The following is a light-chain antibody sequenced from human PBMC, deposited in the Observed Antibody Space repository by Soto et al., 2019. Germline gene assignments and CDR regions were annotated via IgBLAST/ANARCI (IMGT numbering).Light chain of an antibody. J-gene: IGKJ3*01. CDR1: QPIGSW. CDR3: QQSDSFPRT. Sequence: DIQMTQSPSSVSASVGDRVTIACRSSQPIGSWLAWYQQKPGKAPKLLIFGASSLQGGVPSRFSGSGFGTDFILTITDLQPDDFATYYCQQSDSFPRTFGPGTRVDIK. CDR2: GAS. V-gene: IGKV1D-12*01.